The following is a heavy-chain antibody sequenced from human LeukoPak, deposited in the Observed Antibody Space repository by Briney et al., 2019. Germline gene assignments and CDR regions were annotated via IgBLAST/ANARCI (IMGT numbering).Heavy chain of an antibody. D-gene: IGHD3-10*01. CDR1: GFTFDTYA. CDR2: INWNSGNI. J-gene: IGHJ4*02. Sequence: PDRSLRLSCAASGFTFDTYAMHWVRQTPGKGLEWVSGINWNSGNIGYADSVQGRFTISRDNAKNSLYLQMNSLRAEDTALYYCASTQRGYFDYWGQGTLVTVSS. V-gene: IGHV3-9*01. CDR3: ASTQRGYFDY.